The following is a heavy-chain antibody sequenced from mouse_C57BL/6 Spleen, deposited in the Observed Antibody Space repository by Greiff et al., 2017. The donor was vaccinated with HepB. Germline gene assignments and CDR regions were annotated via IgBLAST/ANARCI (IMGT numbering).Heavy chain of an antibody. V-gene: IGHV1-55*01. CDR1: GYTFTSYW. CDR2: IYPGSGST. D-gene: IGHD4-1*01. Sequence: VQLQQSGAELVKPGASVKMSCKASGYTFTSYWITWVKQRPGQGLEWIGDIYPGSGSTNYNEKFKSKATLTVDTSSSTAYMQLSSLTSEDSAVYYCAREDWDVGYFDVWGTGTTVTVSS. CDR3: AREDWDVGYFDV. J-gene: IGHJ1*03.